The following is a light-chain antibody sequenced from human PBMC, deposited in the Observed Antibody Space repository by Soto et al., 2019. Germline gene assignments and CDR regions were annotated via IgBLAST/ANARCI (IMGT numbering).Light chain of an antibody. CDR2: GAS. CDR3: QQYSNWPHAIT. V-gene: IGKV3-15*01. CDR1: QSVSSK. J-gene: IGKJ5*01. Sequence: EVVMTHSPSTLSVSPGSRASLSCRAGQSVSSKLAWYQQRPGQATRLLIYGASTRATGIPARLSGSGSGTEFTLIISSLQSEDVALYYCQQYSNWPHAITFGQGTRLEIK.